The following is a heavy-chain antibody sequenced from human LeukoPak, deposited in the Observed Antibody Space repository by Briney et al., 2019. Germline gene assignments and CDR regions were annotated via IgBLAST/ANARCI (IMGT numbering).Heavy chain of an antibody. CDR1: GFDFGAYE. Sequence: GGSLRLSCAASGFDFGAYEMNWVRQAPGKGLEWVAYFAGSDTTKYYADSVRGRFTISRDNAKKSLYLQMNNLRAEDTALYYCTTLGYHLDSWGQGTLVTVSS. D-gene: IGHD3-22*01. V-gene: IGHV3-48*03. CDR2: FAGSDTTK. CDR3: TTLGYHLDS. J-gene: IGHJ4*02.